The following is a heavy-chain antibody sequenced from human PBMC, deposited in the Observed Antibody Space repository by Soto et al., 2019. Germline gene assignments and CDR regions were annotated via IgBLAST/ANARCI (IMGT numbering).Heavy chain of an antibody. D-gene: IGHD2-2*01. J-gene: IGHJ5*02. V-gene: IGHV1-3*01. CDR2: INAGNGNT. CDR1: GYTFTSYA. Sequence: QVQLVQSGAEVKKPGASVKVSCKASGYTFTSYAMHWVRQAPGQRLEWMGWINAGNGNTKYSQKFQGRVTITRDTSASTAYMELSSLRSEDTAVYYCARDHGDCSSTSCYVENWFDPWGQGTLVTVSS. CDR3: ARDHGDCSSTSCYVENWFDP.